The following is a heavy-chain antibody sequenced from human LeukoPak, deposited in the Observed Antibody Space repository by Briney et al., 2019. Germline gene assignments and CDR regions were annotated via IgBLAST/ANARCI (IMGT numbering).Heavy chain of an antibody. CDR3: ARGPDSSGYLFDY. CDR2: IYYSGST. D-gene: IGHD3-22*01. J-gene: IGHJ4*02. V-gene: IGHV4-59*01. Sequence: NPSETLSLTCTVSGGSMSNYYWYWIRQPPGKGLEWIGYIYYSGSTNYDPSLKSRVTISVDTSKNQFSLKLSSVTAADTAVYYCARGPDSSGYLFDYWGQGTLVTVSS. CDR1: GGSMSNYY.